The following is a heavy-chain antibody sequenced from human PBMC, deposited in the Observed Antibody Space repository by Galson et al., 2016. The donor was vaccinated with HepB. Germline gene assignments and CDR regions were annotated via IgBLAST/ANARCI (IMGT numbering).Heavy chain of an antibody. D-gene: IGHD3-10*01. Sequence: SLRLSCAASGFTFSRYGMHWVRQAPGKGLGWVTFISYDGSNKYYADSVKGRFTISRDNSKNTLYLQMKSLRAEDTAVYYCAREPSYYGSGSYLYFHYWGQGTLVTVSS. V-gene: IGHV3-30*03. CDR3: AREPSYYGSGSYLYFHY. J-gene: IGHJ4*02. CDR1: GFTFSRYG. CDR2: ISYDGSNK.